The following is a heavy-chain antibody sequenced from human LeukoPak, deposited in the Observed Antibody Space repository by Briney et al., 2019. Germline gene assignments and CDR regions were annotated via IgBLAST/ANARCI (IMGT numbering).Heavy chain of an antibody. D-gene: IGHD6-19*01. CDR1: GFTFSDYY. J-gene: IGHJ4*02. V-gene: IGHV3-11*03. CDR3: GLRSGWFYFLDY. CDR2: ISSISSSST. Sequence: GGSLRLSCAASGFTFSDYYMSWIRQAPGKGLGWVSYISSISSSSTYYADSVKGRFTISRDNAKNSLYLQMKSLRAEGPALCYCGLRSGWFYFLDYRGQGTLVTVSS.